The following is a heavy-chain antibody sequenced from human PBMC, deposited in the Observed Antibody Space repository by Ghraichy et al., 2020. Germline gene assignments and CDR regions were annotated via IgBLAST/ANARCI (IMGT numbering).Heavy chain of an antibody. V-gene: IGHV3-30-3*01. Sequence: GGSLRLSCAASGFTFSSYAMHWVRQAPGKGLEWVAVISYYGSNKYYADSVKGRFTISRDNSKNTLYLQMNSLRAEDTAVYYCARDRDRGSYYEYWGQGTLVTVSS. CDR2: ISYYGSNK. CDR3: ARDRDRGSYYEY. J-gene: IGHJ4*02. CDR1: GFTFSSYA. D-gene: IGHD1-26*01.